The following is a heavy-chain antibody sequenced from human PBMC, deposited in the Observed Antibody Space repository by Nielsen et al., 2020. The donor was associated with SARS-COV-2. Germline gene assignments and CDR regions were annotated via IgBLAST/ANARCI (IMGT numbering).Heavy chain of an antibody. CDR3: AKAELWIAAAGLDY. Sequence: SLKISCAASGFTFDDYAMHWVRQAPGKGLEWVSGISWNSGSVGYADSVKGRFTISRDNAKNSLYLQMNSLRAEDTALYYCAKAELWIAAAGLDYWDQGTLVTVSS. CDR2: ISWNSGSV. J-gene: IGHJ4*02. CDR1: GFTFDDYA. D-gene: IGHD6-13*01. V-gene: IGHV3-9*01.